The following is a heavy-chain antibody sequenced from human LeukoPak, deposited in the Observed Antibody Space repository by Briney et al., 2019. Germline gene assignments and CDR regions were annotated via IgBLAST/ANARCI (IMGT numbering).Heavy chain of an antibody. V-gene: IGHV3-11*04. CDR2: ISGSGGTT. D-gene: IGHD2-15*01. Sequence: NPGGSLRLSCAASGFTFSNYAMSWVRQAPGKGLEWVSSISGSGGTTYYADSVKGRFTISRDNAKNSLYLQMNSLRAEDTAVYYCAREGYCSGGSCYYFDYWGQGTLVTVSS. CDR1: GFTFSNYA. J-gene: IGHJ4*02. CDR3: AREGYCSGGSCYYFDY.